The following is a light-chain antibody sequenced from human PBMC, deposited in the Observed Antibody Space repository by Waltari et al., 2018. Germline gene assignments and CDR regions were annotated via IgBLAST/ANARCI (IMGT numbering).Light chain of an antibody. CDR2: EVI. J-gene: IGLJ2*01. V-gene: IGLV2-8*01. CDR1: TSAIGASNY. Sequence: QSALTQPPSASGSPGQSVTLSCSGTTSAIGASNYVSWYPQHPGKAPKLMIYEVIERPSGVPPRFSGSKSGNTASLTVSELQAEDEADYYCSSYAGSNGVLFGGGTKVTVL. CDR3: SSYAGSNGVL.